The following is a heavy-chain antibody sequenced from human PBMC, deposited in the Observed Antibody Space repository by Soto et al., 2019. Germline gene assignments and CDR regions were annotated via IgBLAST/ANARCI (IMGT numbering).Heavy chain of an antibody. CDR1: GGSISSGGYY. V-gene: IGHV4-31*02. J-gene: IGHJ4*02. D-gene: IGHD7-27*01. Sequence: PSETLSLTCTVSGGSISSGGYYWNWIRQHPGKGLEWIGYIYYNGDTYYNPSLKSRVSISIDTSKNQFSLRLTSVTAADTAVYYCARSHRDNWGSPDYFDYWGQGTLVTVSS. CDR2: IYYNGDT. CDR3: ARSHRDNWGSPDYFDY.